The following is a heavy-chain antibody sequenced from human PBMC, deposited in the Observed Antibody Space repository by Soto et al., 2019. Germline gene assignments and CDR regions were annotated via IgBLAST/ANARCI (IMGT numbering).Heavy chain of an antibody. Sequence: PSETLPLTCTVSGGSISSYYWSWIRQPAGKGLEWIGRIYTSGSTNYNPSLKSRVTMSVDTSKDQFSLKLSSVTAADTAVYYCARDRRYDFWSGYYPTYYYYYGMDVWAKGPRSPSP. V-gene: IGHV4-4*07. CDR2: IYTSGST. J-gene: IGHJ6*02. D-gene: IGHD3-3*01. CDR3: ARDRRYDFWSGYYPTYYYYYGMDV. CDR1: GGSISSYY.